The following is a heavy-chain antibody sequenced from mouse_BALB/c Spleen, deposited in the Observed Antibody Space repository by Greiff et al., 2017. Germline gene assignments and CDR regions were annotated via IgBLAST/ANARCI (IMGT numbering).Heavy chain of an antibody. J-gene: IGHJ4*01. CDR1: GFTFSSFG. D-gene: IGHD2-1*01. CDR2: ISSGSSTI. V-gene: IGHV5-17*02. CDR3: ARSYGNYYYAMDY. Sequence: EVQLVESGGGLVQPGGSRKLSCAASGFTFSSFGMHWVRQAPEKGLEWVAYISSGSSTIYYADTVKGRFTISRDNPKNTLFLQMTSLRSEDTAMYYCARSYGNYYYAMDYWGQGTAVTVSS.